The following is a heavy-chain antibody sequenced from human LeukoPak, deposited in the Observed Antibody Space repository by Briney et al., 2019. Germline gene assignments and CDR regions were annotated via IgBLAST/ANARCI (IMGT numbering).Heavy chain of an antibody. J-gene: IGHJ4*02. CDR2: ISGSGGST. Sequence: GGSLRLSCAASGFSFNDAWMSWVRQAPGKGLEWVSAISGSGGSTYYADSVKGRFTISRDNSKNTLYLQMNSLRAEDTAVYYCAKATGITMIVVAPSLDYWGQGTLVTVSS. D-gene: IGHD3-22*01. CDR3: AKATGITMIVVAPSLDY. V-gene: IGHV3-23*01. CDR1: GFSFNDAW.